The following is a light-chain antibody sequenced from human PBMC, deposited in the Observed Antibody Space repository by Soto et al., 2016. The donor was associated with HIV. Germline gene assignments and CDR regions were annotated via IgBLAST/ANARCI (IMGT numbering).Light chain of an antibody. CDR3: QQYYDSPPLT. V-gene: IGKV1-39*01. Sequence: DIQMTQSPSSLSASVGDRVTITCRASQSISSYLNWYQQKPGKAPKLLIYAASSLQSGVPSRFSGSGSGTDYTLTISSLQPEDFATYYCQQYYDSPPLTFGGGTKVEIK. CDR1: QSISSY. J-gene: IGKJ4*01. CDR2: AAS.